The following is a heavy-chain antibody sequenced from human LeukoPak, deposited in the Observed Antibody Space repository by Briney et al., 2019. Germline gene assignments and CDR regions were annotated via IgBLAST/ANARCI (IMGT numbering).Heavy chain of an antibody. V-gene: IGHV4-34*01. D-gene: IGHD5-24*01. CDR2: INHSGST. CDR3: ARHNGYNRKPHFDY. CDR1: GGSFSGYY. J-gene: IGHJ4*02. Sequence: SETLSLTCAVYGGSFSGYYWSWIRQPPGKGLEWIGEINHSGSTNYNPSLKSRVTISVDTSKNQFSLKLSSVTAADTAVYYCARHNGYNRKPHFDYWGQGTLVTVSS.